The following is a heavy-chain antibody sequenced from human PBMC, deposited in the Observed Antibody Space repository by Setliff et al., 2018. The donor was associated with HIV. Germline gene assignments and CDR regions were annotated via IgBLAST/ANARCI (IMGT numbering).Heavy chain of an antibody. D-gene: IGHD3-22*01. Sequence: ASVKVSCKASGYTFTNFGITWVRQAPGQGLEWMGWISNDKTDTNYAQKFQGRVTLTTDASTGTASMELTSLTSDDTAVYYCARGMTSYDSSGYSIPYYFDYWGQGTLVTVSS. CDR3: ARGMTSYDSSGYSIPYYFDY. CDR1: GYTFTNFG. CDR2: ISNDKTDT. J-gene: IGHJ4*02. V-gene: IGHV1-18*01.